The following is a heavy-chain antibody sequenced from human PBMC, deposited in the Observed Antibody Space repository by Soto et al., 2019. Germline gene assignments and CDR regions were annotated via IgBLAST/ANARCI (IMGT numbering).Heavy chain of an antibody. CDR1: GGSFTSNNW. CDR3: ASRDPGTSVDY. D-gene: IGHD1-7*01. Sequence: SETQSLTCAISGGSFTSNNWWTWVRQPPGQGLEWIGEIYRTGSTNYNPSLKSRVTISLDKSENQFSLKVTSLTAADTAVYYCASRDPGTSVDYWGQGTLVTVSS. CDR2: IYRTGST. V-gene: IGHV4-4*02. J-gene: IGHJ4*02.